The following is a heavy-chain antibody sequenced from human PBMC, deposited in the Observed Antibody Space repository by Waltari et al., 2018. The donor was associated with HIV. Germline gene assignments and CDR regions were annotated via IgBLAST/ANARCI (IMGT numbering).Heavy chain of an antibody. CDR3: ALLNYYDSSGHATVAFDI. D-gene: IGHD3-22*01. CDR2: INSDGSST. CDR1: GFTFSSYW. Sequence: EVQLVESGGGLVQPGGSLRLSCAASGFTFSSYWMHWVRQAPGKGLVWVSRINSDGSSTSYADSVKGRFTISRDNAKNTLYLQMNSLRAEDTAVYYCALLNYYDSSGHATVAFDIWGQGTMVTVSS. V-gene: IGHV3-74*01. J-gene: IGHJ3*02.